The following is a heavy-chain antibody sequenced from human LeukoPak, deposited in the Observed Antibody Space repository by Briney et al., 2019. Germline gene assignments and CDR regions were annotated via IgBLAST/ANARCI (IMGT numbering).Heavy chain of an antibody. CDR2: TYYRSKWYY. CDR1: GDSVSSDSAA. V-gene: IGHV6-1*01. D-gene: IGHD4-11*01. Sequence: SQTLSLTCAISGDSVSSDSAAWNWVRQSPSRGLEWLGRTYYRSKWYYEFAASVKSRIVINPDTSKNQFSLQLNSVTREDTAVYYCARILWLQYDAFDYWGQGILVSVSS. CDR3: ARILWLQYDAFDY. J-gene: IGHJ4*02.